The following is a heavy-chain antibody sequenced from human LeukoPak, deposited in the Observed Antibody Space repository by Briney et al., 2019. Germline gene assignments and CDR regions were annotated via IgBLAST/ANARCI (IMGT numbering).Heavy chain of an antibody. CDR1: GFTFSSYS. V-gene: IGHV3-21*04. CDR2: ISSSSSYI. J-gene: IGHJ3*02. D-gene: IGHD3-10*01. CDR3: AKLRGRSAFDI. Sequence: GGSLRLSCAASGFTFSSYSMNWVRQAPGKGLEWVSSISSSSSYIYYADSVKGRFTISRDNAKNTLYLQMNSLRAEDTAVYYCAKLRGRSAFDIWGQGTMVTVSS.